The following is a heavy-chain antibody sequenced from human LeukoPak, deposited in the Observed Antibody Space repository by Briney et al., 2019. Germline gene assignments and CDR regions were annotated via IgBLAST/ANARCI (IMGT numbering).Heavy chain of an antibody. D-gene: IGHD4-17*01. CDR1: AFTFSSYC. Sequence: PGGSLRLSCAASAFTFSSYCMHWVRQAPGKGLVWVSRINSAGITTSSADSVKGRSTISRTNAKNTLYLQMDSLRAEDTPVYYCAKGGATVIDYWGQGTLVSVSS. J-gene: IGHJ4*02. CDR3: AKGGATVIDY. V-gene: IGHV3-74*01. CDR2: INSAGITT.